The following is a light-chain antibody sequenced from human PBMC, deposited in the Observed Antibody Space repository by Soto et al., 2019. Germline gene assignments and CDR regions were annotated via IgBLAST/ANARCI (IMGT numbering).Light chain of an antibody. CDR1: GREIGSVNL. V-gene: IGLV2-23*01. CDR3: YSYPGTDFPWV. CDR2: EDT. Sequence: QSALTQPASVSGSPGQSITIFCTASGREIGSVNLVSWYQHHPGKAPKLIVYEDTRGPSGVPIRFSGSRSGNTASLTISGLQAEDEANYYCYSYPGTDFPWVFGGGTKLTVL. J-gene: IGLJ3*02.